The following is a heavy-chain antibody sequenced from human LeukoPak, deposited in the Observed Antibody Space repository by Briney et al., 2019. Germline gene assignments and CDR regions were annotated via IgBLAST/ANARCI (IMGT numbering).Heavy chain of an antibody. V-gene: IGHV4-61*02. Sequence: KPSETLSLTCTVSGGSISSGSYYWSWIRQPAGKGLEWIGRIYTSGSTNYNPSLKSRVTISVDTSKNQFSLKLSSVTAADTAVYYCARDRVLLWFGEPTYYFDYWGQGTLVTVSS. CDR3: ARDRVLLWFGEPTYYFDY. D-gene: IGHD3-10*01. CDR2: IYTSGST. J-gene: IGHJ4*02. CDR1: GGSISSGSYY.